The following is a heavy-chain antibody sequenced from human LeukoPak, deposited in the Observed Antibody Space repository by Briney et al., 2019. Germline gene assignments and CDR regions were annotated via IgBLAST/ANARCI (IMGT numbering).Heavy chain of an antibody. Sequence: SQTLSLTCTVSGGSISSGGYYWTWVRQPAGKGLEWIGRTYTSGYTNYNPSLKSRVTISVDTSKNQFSLKLSSVTAADTAVYYCARRRILDYWGQGTLVTVSS. V-gene: IGHV4-61*02. CDR3: ARRRILDY. CDR2: TYTSGYT. CDR1: GGSISSGGYY. J-gene: IGHJ4*02. D-gene: IGHD5-18*01.